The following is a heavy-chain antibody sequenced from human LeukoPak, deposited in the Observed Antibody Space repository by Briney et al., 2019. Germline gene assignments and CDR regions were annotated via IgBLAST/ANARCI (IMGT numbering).Heavy chain of an antibody. CDR2: LTNTGGSGGVT. CDR1: GFTFSTYA. Sequence: GGSLRLSCAAPGFTFSTYAMSWVRQAPGKELEWVSALTNTGGSGGVTYYAVSVKGRFIISRDNSKNTLYLQMNSLRSEDTSVYYCAREVYSYALDALDLWGQGTMVTVSS. J-gene: IGHJ3*01. D-gene: IGHD2-2*01. CDR3: AREVYSYALDALDL. V-gene: IGHV3-23*01.